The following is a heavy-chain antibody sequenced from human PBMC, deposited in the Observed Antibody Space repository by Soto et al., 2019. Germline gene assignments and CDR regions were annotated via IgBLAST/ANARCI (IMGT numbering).Heavy chain of an antibody. CDR1: GGSISSSSYY. Sequence: TSETLSLTCTVSGGSISSSSYYWGWIRQPPGKGLEWIGSIYYSGSTYYNPSLKSRVTISVDTSKNQFSLKLSSVTAADTAVYYCARLPITIFGVVTSDDAFDIWGQGTMVTVSS. CDR3: ARLPITIFGVVTSDDAFDI. V-gene: IGHV4-39*01. CDR2: IYYSGST. J-gene: IGHJ3*02. D-gene: IGHD3-3*01.